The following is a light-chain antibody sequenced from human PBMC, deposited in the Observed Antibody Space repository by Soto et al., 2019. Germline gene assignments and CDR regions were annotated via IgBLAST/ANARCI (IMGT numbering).Light chain of an antibody. CDR1: KLGDKY. J-gene: IGLJ2*01. V-gene: IGLV3-1*01. CDR3: QAWDNSVV. CDR2: RDS. Sequence: SYELTQPPSVSVSPGQTASITCSGDKLGDKYACWYQQKPGQSPVLVIYRDSERPSGIPERFSGSNSGNTATLTISGTQAMDEADYYCQAWDNSVVFGGGTKVTVL.